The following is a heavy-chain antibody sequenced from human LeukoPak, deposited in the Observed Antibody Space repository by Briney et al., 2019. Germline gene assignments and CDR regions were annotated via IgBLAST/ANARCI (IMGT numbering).Heavy chain of an antibody. Sequence: ASVKVSCKASGGTFSSYAISWVRQAPGQGLEWMGGIIPIFGTANYAQKFQGRVTMTTDTSTSTAYMELRSLRSDDTAVYYCATQYYDILTGYQPFDPWGQGTLVTVSS. CDR1: GGTFSSYA. CDR2: IIPIFGTA. CDR3: ATQYYDILTGYQPFDP. V-gene: IGHV1-69*05. D-gene: IGHD3-9*01. J-gene: IGHJ5*02.